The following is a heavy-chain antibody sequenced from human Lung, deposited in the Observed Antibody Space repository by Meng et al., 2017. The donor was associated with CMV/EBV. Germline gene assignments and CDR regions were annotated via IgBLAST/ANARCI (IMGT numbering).Heavy chain of an antibody. J-gene: IGHJ4*02. CDR3: AQRVAAFTLYYVDY. CDR1: GFSLTTSGVG. Sequence: SGPTLVKPTQTLTLTCTFSGFSLTTSGVGVGWIRQPPGKALEWLAHIYGNDGDHYSPSLRSRLTITKDTSRNQVVLTLTNVGPVDTATYYCAQRVAAFTLYYVDYWGQGTLVTVSS. V-gene: IGHV2-5*01. CDR2: IYGNDGD. D-gene: IGHD6-6*01.